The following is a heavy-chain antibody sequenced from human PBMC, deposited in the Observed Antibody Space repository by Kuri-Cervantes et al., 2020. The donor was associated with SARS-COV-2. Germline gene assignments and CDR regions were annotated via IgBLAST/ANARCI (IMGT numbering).Heavy chain of an antibody. Sequence: GESLKISCAASGFTFSSYSMNWVRQVPGKGLEWVSSISSSSSYIYYADSVKGRFTISRDNAKNSLYLQMNSLRAEDTAVYYCARDKDDYSNYGDYGMDVWGQGTTVTVSS. D-gene: IGHD4-11*01. CDR3: ARDKDDYSNYGDYGMDV. CDR1: GFTFSSYS. CDR2: ISSSSSYI. J-gene: IGHJ6*02. V-gene: IGHV3-21*01.